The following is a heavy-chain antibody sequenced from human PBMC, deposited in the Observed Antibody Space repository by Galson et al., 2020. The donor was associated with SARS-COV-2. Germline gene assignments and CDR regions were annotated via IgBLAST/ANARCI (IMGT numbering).Heavy chain of an antibody. Sequence: SQTLSLTCAVSGGSISSSNWWSWVRQPPGKGLEWIGEIYHSGSTNYNPSLKSRVTISVDKSKNQFSQKLSSVTAADTAVYYCARRYCSSTSCPNWFDPWGQGTLVTVSS. CDR1: GGSISSSNW. CDR3: ARRYCSSTSCPNWFDP. V-gene: IGHV4-4*02. D-gene: IGHD2-2*01. CDR2: IYHSGST. J-gene: IGHJ5*02.